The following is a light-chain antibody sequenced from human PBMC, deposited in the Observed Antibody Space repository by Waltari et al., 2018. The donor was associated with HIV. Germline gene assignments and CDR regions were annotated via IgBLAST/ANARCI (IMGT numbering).Light chain of an antibody. Sequence: SYDLTQPPSMSVSPGQTARISCSGEVVPTHYTFWYQQKSGQAPTLGIFADTESAAGLPEGYSGSISVTTVPLINSEVQAEDEADYYCQSPDNSGNVWVFGGGTKLTVL. V-gene: IGLV3-25*03. CDR3: QSPDNSGNVWV. J-gene: IGLJ3*02. CDR2: ADT. CDR1: VVPTHY.